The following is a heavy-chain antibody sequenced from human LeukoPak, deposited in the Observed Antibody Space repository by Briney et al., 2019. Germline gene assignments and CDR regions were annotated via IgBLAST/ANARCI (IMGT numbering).Heavy chain of an antibody. V-gene: IGHV4-38-2*01. Sequence: GSLRLSCAASGFTVNSYYMSWVRQAPGKGLEWIASFYNSGSTYYTPSLMSRVTISVDTSKNQFSLKLSSVTAADTAVYYCAREYRSSWYFNWFDPWGQGTLVTVSS. D-gene: IGHD6-13*01. CDR2: FYNSGST. J-gene: IGHJ5*02. CDR1: GFTVNSYY. CDR3: AREYRSSWYFNWFDP.